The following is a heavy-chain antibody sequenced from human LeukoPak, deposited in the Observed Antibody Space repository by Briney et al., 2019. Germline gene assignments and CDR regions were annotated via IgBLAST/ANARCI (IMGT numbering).Heavy chain of an antibody. CDR3: ARHGSGSLYFDY. D-gene: IGHD3-10*01. Sequence: GGSLRLSCAASGLTVSSNYMSWVRQAPGKGLEWVSVIYSGGNAYQAGSVKGRFIISRDKSKNTLYLQMNSLRAEDTAVYHCARHGSGSLYFDYWGQGTLVTVSS. CDR1: GLTVSSNY. J-gene: IGHJ4*02. CDR2: IYSGGNA. V-gene: IGHV3-66*04.